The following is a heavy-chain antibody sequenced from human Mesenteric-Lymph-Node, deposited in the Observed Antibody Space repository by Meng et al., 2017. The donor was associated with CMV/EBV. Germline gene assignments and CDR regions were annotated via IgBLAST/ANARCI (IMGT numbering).Heavy chain of an antibody. D-gene: IGHD3-10*01. V-gene: IGHV2-5*02. CDR3: AHLITMLRGIAKGDFDY. Sequence: SLSTSGVGVGWIRQPPGKALEWLALIYWDDDKRYSPSLKSRLTITKDTSKNQVVLTMTNMDPVDTATYYCAHLITMLRGIAKGDFDYWGQGTLVTVSS. J-gene: IGHJ4*02. CDR1: SLSTSGVG. CDR2: IYWDDDK.